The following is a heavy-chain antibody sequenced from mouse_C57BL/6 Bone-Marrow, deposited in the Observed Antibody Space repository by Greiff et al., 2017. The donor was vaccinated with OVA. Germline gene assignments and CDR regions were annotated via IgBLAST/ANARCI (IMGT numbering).Heavy chain of an antibody. CDR3: TTSPYGNYEGYWYFDG. CDR1: GFNIKDYY. V-gene: IGHV14-1*01. CDR2: IDPEDGDT. Sequence: VQLQQSGAELVRPGASVKLSCTASGFNIKDYYMHWVKQRPEQGLEWIGRIDPEDGDTEYAPKFQGKATMTADTSSNTAYLQLSSLTSEDTAVYYGTTSPYGNYEGYWYFDGWGTGTTVTVAS. J-gene: IGHJ1*03. D-gene: IGHD2-1*01.